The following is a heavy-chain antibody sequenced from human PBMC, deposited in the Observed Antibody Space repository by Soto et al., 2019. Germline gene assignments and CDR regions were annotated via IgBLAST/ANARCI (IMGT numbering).Heavy chain of an antibody. CDR1: GFTFSSYG. D-gene: IGHD4-4*01. J-gene: IGHJ4*02. CDR3: ATRASTGGYFDY. V-gene: IGHV3-33*01. CDR2: IWYDGSKK. Sequence: QVQLVESGGGVVQPGTSLRLSCAASGFTFSSYGMHWVRQAPGKGLEWVAVIWYDGSKKQYADSVKGRFTISRDNSKNTLDLEMNRLRAEDTAVYYCATRASTGGYFDYWGQGTLVTVSS.